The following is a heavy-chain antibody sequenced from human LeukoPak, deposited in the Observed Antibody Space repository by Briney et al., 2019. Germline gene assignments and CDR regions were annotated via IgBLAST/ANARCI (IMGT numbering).Heavy chain of an antibody. CDR2: IYYSGST. CDR3: ARGAHYYDTSGYLMPLNY. CDR1: DGSISSYY. D-gene: IGHD3-22*01. V-gene: IGHV4-59*01. J-gene: IGHJ4*02. Sequence: SETLSLTCTVSDGSISSYYWSWIRQPPGKGLEWIGYIYYSGSTNYKSSLKSRVTISVDTSKNQFSLKLSSVTAADTAVYYCARGAHYYDTSGYLMPLNYWGQGTLVTVSS.